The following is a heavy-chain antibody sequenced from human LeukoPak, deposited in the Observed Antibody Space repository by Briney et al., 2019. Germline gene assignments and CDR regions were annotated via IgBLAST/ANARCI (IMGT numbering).Heavy chain of an antibody. Sequence: GGSLSLSCAASGFTFSVEYMSWIRQAPGKGLEWVSYISSSGSSIFYVDSVKGRFTLSRDNAKNSLFLQMNSLRAEDTAVYYCARDRYDYVWGSYRDYWGQGTLVTVSS. V-gene: IGHV3-11*01. CDR1: GFTFSVEY. CDR2: ISSSGSSI. J-gene: IGHJ4*02. D-gene: IGHD3-16*02. CDR3: ARDRYDYVWGSYRDY.